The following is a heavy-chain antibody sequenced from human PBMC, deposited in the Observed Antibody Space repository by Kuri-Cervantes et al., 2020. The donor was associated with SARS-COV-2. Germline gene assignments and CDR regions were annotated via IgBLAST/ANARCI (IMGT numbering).Heavy chain of an antibody. V-gene: IGHV3-21*01. Sequence: GESLKISCAASGFSFRNYNMNWVRQAPGRGLEWVSFISSSSGSISYADSVRGRFTISRDNAENSLYLQMNNLRAEDTAMYYCVQADYGGVDWGQGTLVTVSS. CDR3: VQADYGGVD. CDR1: GFSFRNYN. CDR2: ISSSSGSI. J-gene: IGHJ4*02. D-gene: IGHD4-23*01.